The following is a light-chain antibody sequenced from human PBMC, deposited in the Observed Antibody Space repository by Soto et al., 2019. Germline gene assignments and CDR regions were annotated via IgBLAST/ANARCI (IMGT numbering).Light chain of an antibody. J-gene: IGLJ2*01. V-gene: IGLV2-11*01. Sequence: QSALTQPRSVSGSPGQSVTISCTGTSSDVGGYNYVSWYQQHPGKAPKLMIYDVSKRPSGVPDRFSGSKSGNTASLTISGLQAEDEGDYYCCSYAGSYTFDFGGGTKLTVL. CDR1: SSDVGGYNY. CDR2: DVS. CDR3: CSYAGSYTFD.